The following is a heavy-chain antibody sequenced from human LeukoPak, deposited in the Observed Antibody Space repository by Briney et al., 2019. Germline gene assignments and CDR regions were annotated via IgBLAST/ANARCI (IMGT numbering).Heavy chain of an antibody. D-gene: IGHD3-10*01. CDR3: ARDQTRMVRGVIISIVHNGFDP. CDR2: INPNTGRT. J-gene: IGHJ5*02. V-gene: IGHV1-2*02. CDR1: GYTFTGYY. Sequence: ASVKVSCKASGYTFTGYYMHWVRQAPGQGLEWMGWINPNTGRTNYAQKFQGRVTMTRDTSISTAYMELSRLRSDDTAVYYCARDQTRMVRGVIISIVHNGFDPWGQGTLVTVSS.